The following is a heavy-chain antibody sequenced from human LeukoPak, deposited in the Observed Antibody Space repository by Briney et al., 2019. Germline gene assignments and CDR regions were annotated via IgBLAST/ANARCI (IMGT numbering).Heavy chain of an antibody. J-gene: IGHJ4*02. Sequence: PSETLSLTCTVSGYSISNGDYWGWIRQPPGKGLEYIGNIYHSGSTDYNPSLKSRVTISVDTSKNQFSLKLTSVTAADTALYYCARVLRDNSGYRPLDYWGQGTLVTVSS. CDR2: IYHSGST. D-gene: IGHD3-22*01. CDR3: ARVLRDNSGYRPLDY. V-gene: IGHV4-38-2*02. CDR1: GYSISNGDY.